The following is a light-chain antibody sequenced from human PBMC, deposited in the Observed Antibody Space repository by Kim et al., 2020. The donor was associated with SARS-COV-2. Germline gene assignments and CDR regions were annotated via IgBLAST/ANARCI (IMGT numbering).Light chain of an antibody. CDR2: EDT. J-gene: IGLJ1*01. V-gene: IGLV3-1*01. Sequence: VSVSPGQTASITCSGEKLGDKYACWYQQKPGQSPVLVIYEDTKRPSGIPERFSGSKSGNTATLTISGTQAMDEADYYCQAWDSKVFGTGTKVTVL. CDR3: QAWDSKV. CDR1: KLGDKY.